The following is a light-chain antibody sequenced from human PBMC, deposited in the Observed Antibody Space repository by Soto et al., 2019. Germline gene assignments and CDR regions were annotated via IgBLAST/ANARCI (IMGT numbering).Light chain of an antibody. Sequence: QSVLTRPPSASGTPGQRVTISCSGSSANIGSNTVNWYQQLPGTAPKLLIYSNDQRPSGVPDRFSGSKSGTSASLAISGLQSEDEADYSCSAWDDSLNGWVFGGGTKLTVL. J-gene: IGLJ3*02. V-gene: IGLV1-44*01. CDR3: SAWDDSLNGWV. CDR2: SND. CDR1: SANIGSNT.